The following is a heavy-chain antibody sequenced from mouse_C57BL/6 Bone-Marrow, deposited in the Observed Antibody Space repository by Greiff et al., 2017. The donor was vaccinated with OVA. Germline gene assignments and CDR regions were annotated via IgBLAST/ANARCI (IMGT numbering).Heavy chain of an antibody. J-gene: IGHJ4*01. CDR2: IYPGSGNT. CDR1: GYTFTDYY. V-gene: IGHV1-76*01. CDR3: ASSRQLRPLDY. Sequence: QVHVKQSGAELVRPGASVKLSCKASGYTFTDYYINWVKQRPGQGLEWIARIYPGSGNTYYNEKFKGKATLTAEKSSSTAYMQLSSLTSEDSAVYFCASSRQLRPLDYWGQGTSVTVSS. D-gene: IGHD3-2*02.